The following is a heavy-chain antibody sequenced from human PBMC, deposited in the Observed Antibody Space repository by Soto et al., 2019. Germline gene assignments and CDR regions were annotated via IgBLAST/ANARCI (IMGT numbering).Heavy chain of an antibody. D-gene: IGHD3-10*01. J-gene: IGHJ4*02. CDR2: ISAYNGNT. CDR1: GYTFTSYG. CDR3: ARPTMVRGVTTYYFDY. V-gene: IGHV1-18*01. Sequence: GASVKVSCKASGYTFTSYGIGWVRQAPGQGLEWMGWISAYNGNTNYAQKLQGRVTMTTDTSTSTAYMELRSLRSDDTAVYYCARPTMVRGVTTYYFDYWGQGTLVTVSS.